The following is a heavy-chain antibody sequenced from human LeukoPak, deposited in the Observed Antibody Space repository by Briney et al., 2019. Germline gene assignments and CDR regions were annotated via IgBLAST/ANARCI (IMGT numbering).Heavy chain of an antibody. D-gene: IGHD1-14*01. CDR3: AREAAGGFIDY. Sequence: GGSLRLSCAASGFTFSSYAMHWVRQAPGKGLQWVAVISYDGSNKYYADSVRGRFTISRDNSKNTLYPQMNSLRAEDTAVYYCAREAAGGFIDYWGQGILVTVSS. J-gene: IGHJ4*02. CDR2: ISYDGSNK. V-gene: IGHV3-30-3*01. CDR1: GFTFSSYA.